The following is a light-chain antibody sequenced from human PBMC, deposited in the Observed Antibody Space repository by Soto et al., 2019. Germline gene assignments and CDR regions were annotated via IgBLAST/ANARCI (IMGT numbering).Light chain of an antibody. Sequence: QSVLSQPASVSGSPGQSITISCTGTSSDIGYSQYVSWYQQHPGKAPKLIIFEVYNRPSGTSDRFSGSKPGNTASLTISGLQAEDEAYYYCNSYTSSTTLQFGGGTKVTVL. CDR2: EVY. CDR1: SSDIGYSQY. CDR3: NSYTSSTTLQ. J-gene: IGLJ2*01. V-gene: IGLV2-14*01.